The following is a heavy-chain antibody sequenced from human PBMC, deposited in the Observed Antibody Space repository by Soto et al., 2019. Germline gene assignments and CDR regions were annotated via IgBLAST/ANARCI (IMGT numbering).Heavy chain of an antibody. D-gene: IGHD1-26*01. CDR2: IIPIFGTA. Sequence: SVKVSCKASGGTFSSYAISWVRQAPGQGLEWMGGIIPIFGTANYAQKFQGRVTITADESTSTAYMELSSLRSEDTAVYYCAREVGAASAHFDYWGQGTLVTVSS. J-gene: IGHJ4*02. V-gene: IGHV1-69*13. CDR3: AREVGAASAHFDY. CDR1: GGTFSSYA.